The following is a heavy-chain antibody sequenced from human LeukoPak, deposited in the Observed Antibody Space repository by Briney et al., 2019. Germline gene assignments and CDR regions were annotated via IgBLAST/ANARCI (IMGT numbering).Heavy chain of an antibody. D-gene: IGHD2-15*01. J-gene: IGHJ4*02. Sequence: GGSLRLSCVASEFTFSGYAMSWVRQVPGKGLEWVSVISGSGGSTYYADSVKGRFTISRDNSKNTLYLQMNSLRAEDTAVYYCAKDLLALVVSPTFSFDYWGQGTLVAVSS. CDR3: AKDLLALVVSPTFSFDY. CDR1: EFTFSGYA. CDR2: ISGSGGST. V-gene: IGHV3-23*01.